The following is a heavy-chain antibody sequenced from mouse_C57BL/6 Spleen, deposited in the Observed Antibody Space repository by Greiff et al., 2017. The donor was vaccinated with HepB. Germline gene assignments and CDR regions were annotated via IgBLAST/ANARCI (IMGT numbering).Heavy chain of an antibody. CDR2: IYPRSGNT. CDR3: ARAGNSYGSSEYFDV. CDR1: GYTFTSYG. J-gene: IGHJ1*03. D-gene: IGHD1-1*01. V-gene: IGHV1-81*01. Sequence: VQLQQSGAELARPGASVKLSCKASGYTFTSYGISWVKQRTGQGLEWIGEIYPRSGNTYYNEKFKGKATLTADKSSSTAYMELRSLTSEDSAVYFCARAGNSYGSSEYFDVWGTGTTVTVSS.